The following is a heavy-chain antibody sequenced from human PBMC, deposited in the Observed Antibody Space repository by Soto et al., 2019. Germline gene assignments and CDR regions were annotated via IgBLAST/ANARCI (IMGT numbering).Heavy chain of an antibody. Sequence: VASVKVSCKASGGTFSSYAISWVRQAPGQGLEWMGGIIPIFGTANYAQKLQGRVTITADESTSTAYMELSSLRSEDTAVYYCAIDVYYYDSSGYYGFDPWGQGTLVTVSS. CDR2: IIPIFGTA. CDR1: GGTFSSYA. V-gene: IGHV1-69*13. CDR3: AIDVYYYDSSGYYGFDP. J-gene: IGHJ5*02. D-gene: IGHD3-22*01.